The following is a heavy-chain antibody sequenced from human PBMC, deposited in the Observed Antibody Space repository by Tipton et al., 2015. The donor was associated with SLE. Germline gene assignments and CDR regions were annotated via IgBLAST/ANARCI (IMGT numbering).Heavy chain of an antibody. Sequence: QSGAEVKKPGASVKVSCKASGYSFTGYYMHWVRQAPGQGLEWMGWINSNSGGTNYAQNFQGRVTMTRDTSISTAYMELSSLRSDDTAVYYCAKVAGYTSSPRTFDIWGQGTMVTVSS. J-gene: IGHJ3*02. CDR3: AKVAGYTSSPRTFDI. CDR1: GYSFTGYY. D-gene: IGHD6-13*01. CDR2: INSNSGGT. V-gene: IGHV1-2*02.